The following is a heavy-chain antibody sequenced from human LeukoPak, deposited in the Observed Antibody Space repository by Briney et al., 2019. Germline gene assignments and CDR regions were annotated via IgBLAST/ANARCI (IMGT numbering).Heavy chain of an antibody. V-gene: IGHV4-39*01. CDR1: GGSLRSGDYY. CDR3: AGHGNYYDTSQSDP. D-gene: IGHD3-22*01. CDR2: IYYSGST. J-gene: IGHJ5*02. Sequence: PLETPSLTSALSGGSLRSGDYYSGWIRHPPGKGLEWLGCIYYSGSTYYIQSLKSRATISIDTSKNQFSLKVSSVTAADTAVYYCAGHGNYYDTSQSDPWGQGTLVTVSS.